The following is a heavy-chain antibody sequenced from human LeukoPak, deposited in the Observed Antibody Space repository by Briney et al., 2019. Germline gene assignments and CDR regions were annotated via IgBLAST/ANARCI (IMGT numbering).Heavy chain of an antibody. J-gene: IGHJ4*02. D-gene: IGHD3-9*01. V-gene: IGHV4-34*01. CDR2: INHSGST. CDR3: ARGRAYFD. Sequence: PSETLSLTCAVYGGSFSGYYWSWIRQPPGKGLEWIGEINHSGSTNYNPSLKSRVTVSLDTPKNQFSLKLSSVTAADTAVYYCARGRAYFDWGQGTLVTVSS. CDR1: GGSFSGYY.